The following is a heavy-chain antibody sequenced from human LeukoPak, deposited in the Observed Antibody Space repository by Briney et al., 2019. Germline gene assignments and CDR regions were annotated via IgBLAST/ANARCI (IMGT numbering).Heavy chain of an antibody. CDR3: AKDARDPYFSWLDP. D-gene: IGHD2-8*01. V-gene: IGHV3-30*02. CDR1: GFTFSSYG. Sequence: SGGSLRLSCAASGFTFSSYGMHWVRQAPGKGLEWVAFIRYDGRNKYYADSVKGRFTISRDNSKNTLYLQMNSLRAEDSAVYYCAKDARDPYFSWLDPWGQGTLVTVSS. CDR2: IRYDGRNK. J-gene: IGHJ5*02.